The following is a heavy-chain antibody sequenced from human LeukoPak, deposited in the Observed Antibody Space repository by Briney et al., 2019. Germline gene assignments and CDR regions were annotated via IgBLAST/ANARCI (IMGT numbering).Heavy chain of an antibody. Sequence: SETLALTCAVYGGSLSGHYWSWIRQSPGKGLEWIGDINHDGRTKYSPSLKSRVSILLDTSKTEVSLRLTPVTAADTALYFCAREPVPQDYGDTVNAYDLWGQGTMVIVSS. CDR1: GGSLSGHY. J-gene: IGHJ3*01. CDR2: INHDGRT. V-gene: IGHV4-34*01. D-gene: IGHD4-17*01. CDR3: AREPVPQDYGDTVNAYDL.